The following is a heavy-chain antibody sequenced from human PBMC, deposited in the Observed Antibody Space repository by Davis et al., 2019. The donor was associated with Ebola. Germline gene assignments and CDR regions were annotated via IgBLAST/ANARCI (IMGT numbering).Heavy chain of an antibody. D-gene: IGHD3-22*01. J-gene: IGHJ4*02. CDR2: IYRDGRM. CDR1: GFSVSDKY. V-gene: IGHV3-53*03. CDR3: TRRYDSSGPN. Sequence: GESLKISCAGSGFSVSDKYMSWVRQAPGKGLEWVSVIYRDGRMYHADSVKGRFTISRDNAKNSLYLQMNSLRAEDTAVYYCTRRYDSSGPNWGQGTLVTVSS.